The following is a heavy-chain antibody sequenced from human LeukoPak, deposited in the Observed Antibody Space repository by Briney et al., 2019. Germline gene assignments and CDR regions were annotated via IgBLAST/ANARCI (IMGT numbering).Heavy chain of an antibody. CDR2: ISGGGGST. Sequence: PGESLRLSCAASGFSLSGYSMNWVRQAPGKGLEWVSTISGGGGSTYYADSVKGRFTISRDNSKNTLYLQVNSLRAEDTAVYYCAKGGKWDVTPFDYWGQGTLVTVSS. D-gene: IGHD1-26*01. J-gene: IGHJ4*02. CDR1: GFSLSGYS. CDR3: AKGGKWDVTPFDY. V-gene: IGHV3-23*01.